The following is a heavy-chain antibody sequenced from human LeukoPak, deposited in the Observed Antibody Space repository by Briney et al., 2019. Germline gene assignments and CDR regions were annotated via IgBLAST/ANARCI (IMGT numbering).Heavy chain of an antibody. CDR1: GFTFSSYA. CDR2: ISASGGGT. J-gene: IGHJ4*02. CDR3: AKNIWDSSSPVDY. V-gene: IGHV3-23*01. D-gene: IGHD3-22*01. Sequence: PGGSLRLSCAASGFTFSSYAMTWVRQAPGKGLEWVSGISASGGGTYYADSVKGRFIISRDNSKNTLSLQMNSLRAEDTALYYCAKNIWDSSSPVDYWGQGTLVTVSS.